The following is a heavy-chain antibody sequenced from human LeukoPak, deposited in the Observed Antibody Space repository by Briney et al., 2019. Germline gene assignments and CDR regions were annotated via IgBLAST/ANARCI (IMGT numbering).Heavy chain of an antibody. D-gene: IGHD5-18*01. CDR1: GYIFIGYY. CDR3: SRGYSYGYDY. V-gene: IGHV1-2*06. CDR2: INPNSGGT. J-gene: IGHJ4*02. Sequence: ASVKVSCKASGYIFIGYYMHWVRQAPGQGLEWMGRINPNSGGTNYAQKFQGRVTMTRDTSISTAYMELSRLRSDDTAVYYCSRGYSYGYDYWGQGTLVTVSS.